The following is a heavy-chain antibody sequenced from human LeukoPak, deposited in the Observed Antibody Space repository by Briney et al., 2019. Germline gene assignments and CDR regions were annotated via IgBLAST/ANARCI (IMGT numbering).Heavy chain of an antibody. CDR3: AKASSETNVDY. D-gene: IGHD2-2*01. CDR2: IYSGGNT. J-gene: IGHJ4*02. Sequence: AGGSLRLSCAMSGFNAASGFTFSNAWMSWLRQAPGKGLEWVSVIYSGGNTYYADSVKGRFTISRDDSQNTLYLHMHSLRVEDTAVYFCAKASSETNVDYWGQGTLVTVSS. CDR1: GFTFSNAW. V-gene: IGHV3-66*01.